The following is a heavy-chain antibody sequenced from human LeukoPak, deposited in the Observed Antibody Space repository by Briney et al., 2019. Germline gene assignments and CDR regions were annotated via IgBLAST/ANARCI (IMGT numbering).Heavy chain of an antibody. CDR2: IYYSGST. V-gene: IGHV4-39*01. Sequence: SETLSLTCTVSGGSISSSSYYWGWIRQPPGKGLEWIGSIYYSGSTYYNPSLKSRVTISVDTSKNQFSLKLSSVTAADTAVYYCARQKSVITMIVVVRRYFDYWGQGTLVTVSS. CDR1: GGSISSSSYY. J-gene: IGHJ4*02. CDR3: ARQKSVITMIVVVRRYFDY. D-gene: IGHD3-22*01.